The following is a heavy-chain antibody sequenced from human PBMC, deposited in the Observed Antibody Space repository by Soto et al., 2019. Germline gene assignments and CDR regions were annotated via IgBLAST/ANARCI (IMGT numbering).Heavy chain of an antibody. J-gene: IGHJ4*02. V-gene: IGHV3-13*01. Sequence: GGSLRLSCAASGFTFSSYDMHWVRQATGKGLEWVSAIGTAGDTYYPGSVKSRFTISRENAKNSLYLQMNSLRAEDTAVYYCARAKMTTVTTYSSGYYSYPLGFDYLGQGTLVTVSS. CDR2: IGTAGDT. CDR1: GFTFSSYD. D-gene: IGHD3-22*01. CDR3: ARAKMTTVTTYSSGYYSYPLGFDY.